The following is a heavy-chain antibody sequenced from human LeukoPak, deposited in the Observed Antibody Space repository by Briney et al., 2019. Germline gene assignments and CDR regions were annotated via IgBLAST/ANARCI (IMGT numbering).Heavy chain of an antibody. D-gene: IGHD3-22*01. J-gene: IGHJ4*02. V-gene: IGHV1-69*04. CDR1: GYTFTSYA. CDR2: IIPILGLA. Sequence: ASVKVSCKTSGYTFTSYAMHWVRQAPGQRLEWMGRIIPILGLANYAQKFQGRITITADKSTSTAYMELSSLRSEDTAVYYCADNLHYYDTSGYSRWGQGTLVTVSS. CDR3: ADNLHYYDTSGYSR.